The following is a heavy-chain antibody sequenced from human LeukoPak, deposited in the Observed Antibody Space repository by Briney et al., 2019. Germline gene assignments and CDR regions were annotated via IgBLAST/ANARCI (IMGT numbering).Heavy chain of an antibody. Sequence: GGALRLPCAASGFTFNQYWMHWGRQAPGAGLEVVSRLKTDGSRTNYADSVKGRFTISRDNARNTVYLQMNSLRAEDTAVYYCSRDHPGSNSLDYWGQGTLVTVSS. J-gene: IGHJ4*02. CDR1: GFTFNQYW. D-gene: IGHD4-11*01. CDR2: LKTDGSRT. V-gene: IGHV3-74*01. CDR3: SRDHPGSNSLDY.